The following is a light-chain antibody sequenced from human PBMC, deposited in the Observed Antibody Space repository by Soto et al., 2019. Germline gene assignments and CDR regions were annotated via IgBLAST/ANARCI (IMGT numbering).Light chain of an antibody. CDR2: TAS. CDR1: QSISTY. J-gene: IGKJ2*01. CDR3: QQSFGSPYT. Sequence: DIQMTQSPSSLSASVGDRVTITCRASQSISTYVNWYQQKPGKVPKFLIYTASKLQSGVPSRFSGSGSGTEFTLTISSLEPEDFATYYCQQSFGSPYTFGQGTKLEIK. V-gene: IGKV1-39*01.